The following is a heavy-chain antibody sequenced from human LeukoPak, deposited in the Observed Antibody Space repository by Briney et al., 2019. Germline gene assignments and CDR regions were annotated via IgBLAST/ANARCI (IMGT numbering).Heavy chain of an antibody. CDR3: ARTVVPAAPYYYYYMDV. J-gene: IGHJ6*03. CDR2: INHSGST. V-gene: IGHV4-34*01. D-gene: IGHD2-2*01. CDR1: GGSFSGYY. Sequence: SETLSLTCAVYGGSFSGYYWSWIRQPPGKGLEWIGEINHSGSTNYNPSLKSRVTISVDTSKNQFSLKLSSVTAADTAVYYCARTVVPAAPYYYYYMDVWGKGTTVTVSS.